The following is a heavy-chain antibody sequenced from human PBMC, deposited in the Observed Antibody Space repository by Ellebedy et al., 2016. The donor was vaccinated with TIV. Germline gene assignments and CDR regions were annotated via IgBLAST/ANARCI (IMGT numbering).Heavy chain of an antibody. CDR1: GFTFSSYG. CDR2: ISYDGRNN. V-gene: IGHV3-30*03. J-gene: IGHJ5*01. CDR3: ARSRPAYYIAGSGFDF. Sequence: GESLKISCAASGFTFSSYGMHWVRQAPGKGLEWVAVISYDGRNNKYADSVKGRFTISRDDSKNTLYLQMNSLRAEDTAVYYCARSRPAYYIAGSGFDFWGQGTLVTVSS. D-gene: IGHD3-10*01.